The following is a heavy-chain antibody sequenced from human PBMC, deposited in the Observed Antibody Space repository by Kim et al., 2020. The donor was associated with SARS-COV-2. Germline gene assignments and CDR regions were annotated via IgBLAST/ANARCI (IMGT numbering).Heavy chain of an antibody. J-gene: IGHJ6*02. Sequence: GESLKISCKGSGYSFTSYWIGWVRQMPGKGLEWMGIIYPGDSDTRYSPSFQGQVTISADKSISTAYLQWSSLEASDTAMYYCARHGYSSSWYYYYGMDVWGQGTTVTDSS. CDR2: IYPGDSDT. D-gene: IGHD6-13*01. CDR1: GYSFTSYW. CDR3: ARHGYSSSWYYYYGMDV. V-gene: IGHV5-51*01.